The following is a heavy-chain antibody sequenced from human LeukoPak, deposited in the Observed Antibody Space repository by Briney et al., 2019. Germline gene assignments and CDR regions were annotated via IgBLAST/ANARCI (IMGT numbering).Heavy chain of an antibody. Sequence: GGSLRLSCAASGFIFRSYGMSWVRQAPGKGLEWVSVISDSSDTTYYADSVKGRFTISRDNSKNTLHLQMNSLRAEDTAVYYCTTLRPYIQPRWGQGTMVTVSS. J-gene: IGHJ3*01. D-gene: IGHD5-18*01. V-gene: IGHV3-23*01. CDR3: TTLRPYIQPR. CDR1: GFIFRSYG. CDR2: ISDSSDTT.